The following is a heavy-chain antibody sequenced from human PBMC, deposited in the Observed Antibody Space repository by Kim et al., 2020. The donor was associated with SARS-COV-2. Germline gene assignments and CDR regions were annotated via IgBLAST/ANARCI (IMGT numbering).Heavy chain of an antibody. CDR2: IKRRTDGGTI. J-gene: IGHJ4*02. CDR3: TTVGLVLRAACDY. V-gene: IGHV3-15*01. Sequence: GGSLRLSCAASGFTFNNAWMSWVRQAPGKGLEWIGRIKRRTDGGTIDYAAFVKGRFIISRDDSKDTLYLQMSSLKAEDTAIYYCTTVGLVLRAACDYWGQGTLVTVSS. CDR1: GFTFNNAW. D-gene: IGHD4-17*01.